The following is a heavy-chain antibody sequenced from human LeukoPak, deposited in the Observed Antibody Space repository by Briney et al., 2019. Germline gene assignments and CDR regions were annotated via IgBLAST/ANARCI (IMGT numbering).Heavy chain of an antibody. CDR3: ARGYGYTHFDY. CDR2: ISSTSIYI. V-gene: IGHV3-21*01. Sequence: GGSLRLSCAASGFTFSRYTMTWVRQAPGKGLEWVSSISSTSIYIYYADSLKGRFTISRDNAKNSLYLQMDSLRAEDTAVYYCARGYGYTHFDYWGQGTLVTVSS. D-gene: IGHD5-12*01. J-gene: IGHJ4*02. CDR1: GFTFSRYT.